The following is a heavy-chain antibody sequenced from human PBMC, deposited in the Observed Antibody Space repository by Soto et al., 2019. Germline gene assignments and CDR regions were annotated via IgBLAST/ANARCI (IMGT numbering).Heavy chain of an antibody. V-gene: IGHV1-46*01. J-gene: IGHJ4*02. CDR2: FNPSGLST. CDR1: GSITNHH. CDR3: AKVTHRGPIAVAGPLGS. Sequence: QVHLVQSGAEVKKPGASVNVSCQASGSITNHHMHWVRQVPGQGLEWMGIFNPSGLSTTYAQKFQGRVTITRDTSTSTVYMELSSLTSEDTAVYFCAKVTHRGPIAVAGPLGSWGQGTLVIVSS. D-gene: IGHD6-19*01.